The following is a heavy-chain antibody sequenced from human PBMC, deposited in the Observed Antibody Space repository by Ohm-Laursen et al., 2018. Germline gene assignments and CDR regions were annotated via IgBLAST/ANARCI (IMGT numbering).Heavy chain of an antibody. D-gene: IGHD3-9*01. CDR2: IYSSGNT. Sequence: GTLSLTWPVSGGSISSYYWTWIRQPAGKGLEWIGRIYSSGNTNYNPSLKSRVTMPLDTSKNQFSLKLSSVTAADTAVYYCARDNYDILTENWFDPWGRGTLVTVSS. V-gene: IGHV4-4*07. CDR3: ARDNYDILTENWFDP. CDR1: GGSISSYY. J-gene: IGHJ5*02.